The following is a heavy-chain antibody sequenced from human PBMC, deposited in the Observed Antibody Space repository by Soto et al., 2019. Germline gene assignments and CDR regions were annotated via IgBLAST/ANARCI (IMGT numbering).Heavy chain of an antibody. V-gene: IGHV3-23*01. CDR2: ISASGDST. J-gene: IGHJ5*02. D-gene: IGHD3-10*01. CDR1: GFTFNIYG. Sequence: GGSLRLSCAASGFTFNIYGMSWVRQAPGKGLEWVSGISASGDSTYYADSVKGRVTISRDNSNNTLYLQMNSLRAEDTALYYCAKWPLNMFREKYNWFDPWGQGTLVTVSS. CDR3: AKWPLNMFREKYNWFDP.